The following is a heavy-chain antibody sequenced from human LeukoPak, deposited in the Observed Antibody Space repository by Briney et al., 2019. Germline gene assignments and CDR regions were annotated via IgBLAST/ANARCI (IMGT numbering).Heavy chain of an antibody. V-gene: IGHV1-18*01. CDR2: ISAYNGNT. CDR3: AYVDCSSTSCYTQCDY. Sequence: ASVKVSCKASGYTFTSYGISWVRQAPGQGLEWMGWISAYNGNTNYAQKLQGRVTMTTDTSTSTAYMELRSLRSDDTAVYYCAYVDCSSTSCYTQCDYWGQDTLVTVSS. J-gene: IGHJ4*02. D-gene: IGHD2-2*02. CDR1: GYTFTSYG.